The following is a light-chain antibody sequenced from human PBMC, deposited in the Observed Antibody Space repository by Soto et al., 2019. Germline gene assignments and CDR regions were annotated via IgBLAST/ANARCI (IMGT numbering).Light chain of an antibody. CDR3: QQYNTWPPFT. J-gene: IGKJ5*01. CDR2: GAS. V-gene: IGKV3-15*01. Sequence: EIVMTQSPATLSVSPGERATLSCRASQNVRSNLAWYQQKPGQAPRLLIFGASTRATGIPARFSGTGSGTEFTLTNSSLQSEDFAVYYCQQYNTWPPFTFAQGTRLEIK. CDR1: QNVRSN.